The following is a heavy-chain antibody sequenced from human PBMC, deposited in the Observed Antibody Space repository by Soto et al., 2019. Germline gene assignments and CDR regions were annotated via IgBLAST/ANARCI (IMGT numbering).Heavy chain of an antibody. J-gene: IGHJ3*02. Sequence: QVQLQQWGAGLLKPSETLSLTCAVYGASFSAYYWSWIRQPPGQGLEWIGEFTHSGSTNYNPSLKGQVTISVDTSMSQLSLGLCSGSAADTAVYYCSRLLCSSTGGYANHDVFDICGQGTMVTVSS. V-gene: IGHV4-34*02. CDR3: SRLLCSSTGGYANHDVFDI. CDR1: GASFSAYY. CDR2: FTHSGST. D-gene: IGHD2-2*01.